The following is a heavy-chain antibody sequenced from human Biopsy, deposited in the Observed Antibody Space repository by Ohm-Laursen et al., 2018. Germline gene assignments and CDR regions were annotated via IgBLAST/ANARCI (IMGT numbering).Heavy chain of an antibody. CDR2: IIPIFETI. V-gene: IGHV1-69*13. D-gene: IGHD2-2*01. J-gene: IGHJ5*02. CDR1: GGTFSSYA. CDR3: ARRYCSSTSCSPPFYSWFDP. Sequence: ASVKVSCNTSGGTFSSYAISWVRQAPGQGPEWMGGIIPIFETIDYAPKFQDRVTITADESTRTAYMELSSLKSEDTAVYYCARRYCSSTSCSPPFYSWFDPWGQGTLVIVSS.